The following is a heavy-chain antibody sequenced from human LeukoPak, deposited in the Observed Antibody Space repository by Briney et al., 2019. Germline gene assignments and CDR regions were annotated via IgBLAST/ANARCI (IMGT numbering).Heavy chain of an antibody. V-gene: IGHV4-30-4*08. J-gene: IGHJ4*02. D-gene: IGHD4-17*01. Sequence: SETLSLTCTVSGGSISSGDYYWSWIRQLPGKGLEWIGYIYYSGSTYYNPSLKSRVTISVDTSKNQFSLKLSSVTAADTAVYYCARGTRYGDYPFDYWGQGTLVTVSS. CDR3: ARGTRYGDYPFDY. CDR1: GGSISSGDYY. CDR2: IYYSGST.